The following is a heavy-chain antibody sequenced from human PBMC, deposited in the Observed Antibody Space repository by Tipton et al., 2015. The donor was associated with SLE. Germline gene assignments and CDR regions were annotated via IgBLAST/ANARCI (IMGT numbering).Heavy chain of an antibody. D-gene: IGHD1-20*01. Sequence: TLSLTCTVSGGSISRSSYYWGWIRQSPGKGLEWIGSIYYSGVTYYTPSLKSRVTISIDSSKNQFSLTLSSVTAADTALYYCARRYRIPGWYFDLWGRGTLVTVSS. J-gene: IGHJ2*01. CDR1: GGSISRSSYY. V-gene: IGHV4-39*01. CDR2: IYYSGVT. CDR3: ARRYRIPGWYFDL.